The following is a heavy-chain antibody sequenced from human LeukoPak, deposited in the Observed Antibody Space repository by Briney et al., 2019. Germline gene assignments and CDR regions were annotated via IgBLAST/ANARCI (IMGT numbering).Heavy chain of an antibody. CDR3: ARAAVFDY. D-gene: IGHD6-13*01. V-gene: IGHV4-61*05. CDR2: IYYSGST. CDR1: GGSISSSSYY. Sequence: SETLSLTCTVSGGSISSSSYYWGWIRQPPGKGLEWIGYIYYSGSTNYNPSLKSRVTISVDTSKNQFSLKLSSVTAADTAVYYCARAAVFDYWGQGTLVTVSS. J-gene: IGHJ4*02.